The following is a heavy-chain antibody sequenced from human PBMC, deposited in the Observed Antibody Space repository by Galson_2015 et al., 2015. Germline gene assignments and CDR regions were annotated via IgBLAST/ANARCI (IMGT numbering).Heavy chain of an antibody. J-gene: IGHJ6*02. CDR2: ISYDGSNK. Sequence: SLRLSCAASGFTFSRYGMHWVRQAPGKGLEWVAVISYDGSNKYYADSVKGRFTISRDNSKNTLYLQMNSLRAEDTAVYYCARDKNYYGSGSYYYYYYGMDVWGQGTTVTVSS. D-gene: IGHD3-10*01. CDR1: GFTFSRYG. CDR3: ARDKNYYGSGSYYYYYYGMDV. V-gene: IGHV3-30*19.